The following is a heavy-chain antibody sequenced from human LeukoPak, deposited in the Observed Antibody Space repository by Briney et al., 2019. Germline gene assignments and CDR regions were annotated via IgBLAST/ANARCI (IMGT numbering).Heavy chain of an antibody. V-gene: IGHV3-11*04. Sequence: GGSLRLSCTASGFTFGDYAMSWFRQAPGKGLEWVSYISSSGSSIFYADSVKGRFTISRDNAKNSLYLQMNSLRAEDTAVYYCARRPYSSSWYYFDYWGQGTLVTVSS. CDR2: ISSSGSSI. CDR3: ARRPYSSSWYYFDY. D-gene: IGHD6-13*01. CDR1: GFTFGDYA. J-gene: IGHJ4*02.